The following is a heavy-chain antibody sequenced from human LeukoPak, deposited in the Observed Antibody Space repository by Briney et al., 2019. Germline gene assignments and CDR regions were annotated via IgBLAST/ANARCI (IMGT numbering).Heavy chain of an antibody. CDR3: VKEGEGHSYAPKSGPPT. V-gene: IGHV3-30*07. J-gene: IGHJ5*02. Sequence: GRSLRLSCAASGFTFSNYAMHWIRLAPGKRLEWVGFISYDGRHQNYTDSVRGRFTISRDNSQNTLFLQMNNLADEDTAVYYCVKEGEGHSYAPKSGPPTWGQGTLVTVSS. CDR1: GFTFSNYA. CDR2: ISYDGRHQ. D-gene: IGHD5-18*01.